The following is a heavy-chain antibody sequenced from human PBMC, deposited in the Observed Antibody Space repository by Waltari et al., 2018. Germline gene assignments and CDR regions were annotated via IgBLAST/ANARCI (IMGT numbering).Heavy chain of an antibody. J-gene: IGHJ6*02. CDR3: ASVGYCSGGSCPYSPYYYYGMDV. CDR2: LIPVFGTA. D-gene: IGHD2-15*01. Sequence: QVQLVQSGAEVKKPGSSVKVSCKASGGTFSSYAISWVRQAPGQGLEWMGGLIPVFGTANFAQKFQGRVTLTADESTSTAYMELSSLRSEDTAVYYCASVGYCSGGSCPYSPYYYYGMDVWGQGTTVTVSS. CDR1: GGTFSSYA. V-gene: IGHV1-69*01.